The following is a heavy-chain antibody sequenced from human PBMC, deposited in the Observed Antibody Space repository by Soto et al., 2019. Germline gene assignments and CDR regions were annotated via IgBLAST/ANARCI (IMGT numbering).Heavy chain of an antibody. Sequence: PGESLKISCKGSGYTFTDYWIGWVRQLPGKGLEWMGIIYPGDSDTRYSPSFQGHVTITVDKSTSTAYLQWNTLKASDTAMYYCARHIGYYGTLYYHGMDVWGQGTTVTVSS. V-gene: IGHV5-51*01. J-gene: IGHJ6*02. CDR1: GYTFTDYW. CDR3: ARHIGYYGTLYYHGMDV. CDR2: IYPGDSDT. D-gene: IGHD3-22*01.